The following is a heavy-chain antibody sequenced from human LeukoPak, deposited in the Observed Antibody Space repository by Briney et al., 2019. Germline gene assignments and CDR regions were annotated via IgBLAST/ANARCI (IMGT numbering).Heavy chain of an antibody. J-gene: IGHJ3*02. CDR1: GFTFNSYG. CDR3: AKDGGSGSYLAFDI. Sequence: GGSLRLSCAASGFTFNSYGMHWVRQAPGKGLEWVAFIRYDGSKSYFADSVKGRFDLSRDNSKNTLYLQMSSLRPEDTAVYFCAKDGGSGSYLAFDIWGQGTMVTVSS. D-gene: IGHD1-26*01. V-gene: IGHV3-30*02. CDR2: IRYDGSKS.